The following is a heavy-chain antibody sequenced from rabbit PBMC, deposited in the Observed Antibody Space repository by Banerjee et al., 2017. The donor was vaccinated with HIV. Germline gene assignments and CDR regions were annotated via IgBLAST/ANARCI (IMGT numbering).Heavy chain of an antibody. Sequence: QQQLEESGGGLVKPGGTLTLTCKASGIDFSSYYYMCWVRQAPGKGLEWIACIYADGSGYTYYASWAKGRFTISKPSSTTVTLQMTSLTAADTATYTCASNFGSSYFFYFDLRGPGTLVTVS. CDR3: ASNFGSSYFFYFDL. V-gene: IGHV1S45*01. CDR2: IYADGSGYT. J-gene: IGHJ4*01. D-gene: IGHD8-1*01. CDR1: GIDFSSYYY.